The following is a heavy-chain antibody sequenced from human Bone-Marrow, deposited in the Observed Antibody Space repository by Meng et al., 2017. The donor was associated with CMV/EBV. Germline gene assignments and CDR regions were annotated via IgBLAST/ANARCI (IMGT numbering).Heavy chain of an antibody. CDR1: GLTFSGSA. D-gene: IGHD6-13*01. CDR3: TRHVGSSWYRAFDI. CDR2: IRSKANSYAT. V-gene: IGHV3-73*01. Sequence: GESLKISCAASGLTFSGSAMHWVRQASGKGLEWVGRIRSKANSYATAYAASVKGRFTISRDDSKNTAYLQMNSLKTEDTAVYYCTRHVGSSWYRAFDIWGQGTMVTVSS. J-gene: IGHJ3*02.